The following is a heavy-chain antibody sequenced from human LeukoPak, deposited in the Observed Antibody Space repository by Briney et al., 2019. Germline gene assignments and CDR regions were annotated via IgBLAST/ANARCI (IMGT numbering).Heavy chain of an antibody. CDR3: ARGGPIQPYYYYYYMDV. D-gene: IGHD5-18*01. V-gene: IGHV1-69*13. Sequence: SVKVSCKASGGTFSSYAISWVRQAPGQGLEWMGGIIPIFGTANYAQKFQGRVTITADESTSTAYMELSSLRSEDTAVYYCARGGPIQPYYYYYYMDVWGKGTTVTVSS. CDR2: IIPIFGTA. J-gene: IGHJ6*03. CDR1: GGTFSSYA.